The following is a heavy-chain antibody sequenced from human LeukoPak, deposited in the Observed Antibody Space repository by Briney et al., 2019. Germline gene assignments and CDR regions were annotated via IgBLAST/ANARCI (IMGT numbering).Heavy chain of an antibody. CDR3: AKGYYGGSATHFDS. V-gene: IGHV3-23*01. J-gene: IGHJ4*02. D-gene: IGHD4-23*01. CDR1: GFTFSSYG. CDR2: LSGSGTTGT. Sequence: GGSLRLSCAASGFTFSSYGMHWVRQAPGKGLERVSVLSGSGTTGTYYADSVKGRFTISRDNSKNTLFLEMNSLRAEDSALYYCAKGYYGGSATHFDSWGQGILVTVSS.